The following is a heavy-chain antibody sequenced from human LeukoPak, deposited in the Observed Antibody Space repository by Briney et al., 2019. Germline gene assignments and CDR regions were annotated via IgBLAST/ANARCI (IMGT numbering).Heavy chain of an antibody. CDR2: IYPGDSDT. Sequence: GESLKISCKGSGYSFTSYWIGWVRQMPGKSLQWMGIIYPGDSDTRYSPAFQGQVTTSADKSISTAYLQWSSLKASDTAMYYCARLGDYDILTGAPLAGPSDPWGQGTLVTVSS. CDR3: ARLGDYDILTGAPLAGPSDP. V-gene: IGHV5-51*01. J-gene: IGHJ5*02. D-gene: IGHD3-9*01. CDR1: GYSFTSYW.